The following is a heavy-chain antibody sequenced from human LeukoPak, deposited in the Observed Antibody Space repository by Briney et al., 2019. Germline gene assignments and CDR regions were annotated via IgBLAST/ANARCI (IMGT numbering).Heavy chain of an antibody. D-gene: IGHD3-16*01. CDR1: GGSISSHY. Sequence: SEILSLTCTVSGGSISSHYWSWIRQPPGKRLEWIGYIYYSGSTDYNPSLKGRVTVSVDTSTNQFSLRLSFVTAADTAVYYCARVGWGIFDFWGQGTLVTVSS. CDR3: ARVGWGIFDF. J-gene: IGHJ4*02. V-gene: IGHV4-59*11. CDR2: IYYSGST.